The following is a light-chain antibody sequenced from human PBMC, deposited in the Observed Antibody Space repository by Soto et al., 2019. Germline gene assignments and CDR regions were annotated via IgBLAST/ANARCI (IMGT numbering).Light chain of an antibody. Sequence: EIVMTQSPATLSVSPGGLATVACMASQSVSSNLAWYQQKPGQAPRLLIYGASTRATGIPARFSGSGSGTEFTLTISSLQSPDFAVYYCQQYHNWPLAFGGGTKVDIK. CDR1: QSVSSN. CDR2: GAS. J-gene: IGKJ4*01. CDR3: QQYHNWPLA. V-gene: IGKV3-15*01.